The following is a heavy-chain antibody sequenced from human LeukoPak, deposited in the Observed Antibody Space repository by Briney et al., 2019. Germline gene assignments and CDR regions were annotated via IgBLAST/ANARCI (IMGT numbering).Heavy chain of an antibody. CDR3: ASSMYNWNYYFDY. D-gene: IGHD1-7*01. Sequence: GGSLRLSCAASGFTFGTYSLNWVRQAPGKGLEWVSYINGRSSTIFYADSVEGRFTISRDNAKNSLFLQMNSLRDEDTAVYYCASSMYNWNYYFDYWGQGTLVTVSS. V-gene: IGHV3-48*02. CDR2: INGRSSTI. J-gene: IGHJ4*02. CDR1: GFTFGTYS.